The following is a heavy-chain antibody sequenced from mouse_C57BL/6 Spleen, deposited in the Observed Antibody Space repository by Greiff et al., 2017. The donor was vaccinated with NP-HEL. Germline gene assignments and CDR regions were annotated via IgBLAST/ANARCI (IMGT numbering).Heavy chain of an antibody. CDR1: GYAFSSYW. Sequence: QVQLQQSGAELVKPGASVKISCKASGYAFSSYWMNWVKQRPGKGLEWIGQIYPGDGDTNYNGKFKGKATLTADKSSSTAYRQLSSLTSEDSAVYFCARGDYDEAMDDWGQGTSVTVSS. V-gene: IGHV1-80*01. J-gene: IGHJ4*01. D-gene: IGHD2-4*01. CDR2: IYPGDGDT. CDR3: ARGDYDEAMDD.